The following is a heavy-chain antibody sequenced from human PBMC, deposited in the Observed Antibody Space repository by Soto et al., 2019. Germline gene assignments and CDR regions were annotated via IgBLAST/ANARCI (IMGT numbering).Heavy chain of an antibody. V-gene: IGHV3-21*01. J-gene: IGHJ4*02. D-gene: IGHD6-13*01. Sequence: PGGSLSLSCAASGFTFSSYSMNWVRQAPGKGLEWVSSISSSSSYIYYADSVKDRFTISRDNAKNSLYLQMNSLRAEDTAVYYCARELIAAAGTGGYWGQGTLVTVSS. CDR1: GFTFSSYS. CDR2: ISSSSSYI. CDR3: ARELIAAAGTGGY.